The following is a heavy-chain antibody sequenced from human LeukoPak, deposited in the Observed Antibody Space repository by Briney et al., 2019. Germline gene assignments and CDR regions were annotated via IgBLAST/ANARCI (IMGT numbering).Heavy chain of an antibody. D-gene: IGHD3-3*01. CDR2: INAGNGNT. V-gene: IGHV1-3*01. CDR3: ARVSYDFWSGYYFGY. Sequence: GASVKVSCKASGYTFTSYGISWVRQAPGQRLEWMGWINAGNGNTKYSQKFQGRVTITRDTSASTAYMELSSLRSEDTAVYYCARVSYDFWSGYYFGYWGQGTLVTVSS. CDR1: GYTFTSYG. J-gene: IGHJ4*02.